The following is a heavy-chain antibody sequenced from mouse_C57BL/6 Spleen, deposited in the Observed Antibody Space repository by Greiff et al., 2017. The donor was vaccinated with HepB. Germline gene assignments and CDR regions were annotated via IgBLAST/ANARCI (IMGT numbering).Heavy chain of an antibody. Sequence: QVQLQQSGPGLVQPSQSLSITCTVSGFSLTSYGVHWVRQSPGKGLEWLGVIWSGGSTDYNAAFISRLSISKDNSKSQVFFKMNSLQADDTAIYYCARGHYYGSSYGYFDVWGTGTTVTVSS. V-gene: IGHV2-2*01. J-gene: IGHJ1*03. CDR2: IWSGGST. D-gene: IGHD1-1*01. CDR1: GFSLTSYG. CDR3: ARGHYYGSSYGYFDV.